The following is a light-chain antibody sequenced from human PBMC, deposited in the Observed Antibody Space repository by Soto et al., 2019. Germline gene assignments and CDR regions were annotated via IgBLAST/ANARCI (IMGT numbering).Light chain of an antibody. CDR1: QTISSW. J-gene: IGKJ1*01. Sequence: RMPQAPSTLPGSVGARVTITCRAGQTISSWLAWYQQKPGKAPKLLIYKASTLKSGVPSRFSGIVSGTDFTLTIGRLETEGFALYDGHPRGGWPRGTFCQGTKVEI. V-gene: IGKV1-5*03. CDR2: KAS. CDR3: HPRGGWPRGT.